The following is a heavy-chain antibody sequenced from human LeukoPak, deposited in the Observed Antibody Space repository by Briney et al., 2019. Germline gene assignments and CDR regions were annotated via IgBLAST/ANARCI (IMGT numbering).Heavy chain of an antibody. D-gene: IGHD3-16*01. CDR3: ASKVGGLRPLDY. Sequence: GGSLRLSCAASGFTFSSYSMNWVRQAPGKGLEWVSVISSGGETIHYADSVKGRFTISGDNSKSTLYLQMNSLRAEDTAIYYCASKVGGLRPLDYWGQGTLVTVSS. V-gene: IGHV3-23*01. CDR2: ISSGGETI. CDR1: GFTFSSYS. J-gene: IGHJ4*02.